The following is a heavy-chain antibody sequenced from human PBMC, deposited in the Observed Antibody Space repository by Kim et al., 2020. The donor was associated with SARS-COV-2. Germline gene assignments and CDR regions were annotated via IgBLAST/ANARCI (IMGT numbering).Heavy chain of an antibody. J-gene: IGHJ5*02. Sequence: SLKSRVTISVDKSKNQFSLKLSSVTAADTAVYYCARAKEVVGATHNWFDPWGQGTLVTVSS. D-gene: IGHD1-26*01. V-gene: IGHV4-4*02. CDR3: ARAKEVVGATHNWFDP.